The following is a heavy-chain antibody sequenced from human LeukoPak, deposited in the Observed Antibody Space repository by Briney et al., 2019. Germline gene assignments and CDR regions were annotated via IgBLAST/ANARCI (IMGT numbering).Heavy chain of an antibody. CDR2: ISGGGGTT. V-gene: IGHV3-23*01. J-gene: IGHJ4*02. CDR3: AKADSSGWSTFDC. D-gene: IGHD6-19*01. Sequence: SAISGGGGTTYYADSVKGRFTISRDNSKNTLYLQMNSLRAEDTAVYFCAKADSSGWSTFDCWGQGTLVTVSS.